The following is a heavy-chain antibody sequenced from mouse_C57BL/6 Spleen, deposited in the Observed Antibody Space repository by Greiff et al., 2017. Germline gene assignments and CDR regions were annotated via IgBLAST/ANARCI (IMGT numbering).Heavy chain of an antibody. D-gene: IGHD1-2*01. Sequence: EVQLQQPGAELVKPGASVKLSCTASGFNIKDYYMHWVKQRTEQGLEWIGRIDPEGGGTKYAPKFQGKATLTADTSSNTAYLQLSSLTSEDTAVDYCARGRLGLYYFDVWGKGTTLTVSS. CDR1: GFNIKDYY. J-gene: IGHJ2*01. CDR2: IDPEGGGT. V-gene: IGHV14-2*01. CDR3: ARGRLGLYYFDV.